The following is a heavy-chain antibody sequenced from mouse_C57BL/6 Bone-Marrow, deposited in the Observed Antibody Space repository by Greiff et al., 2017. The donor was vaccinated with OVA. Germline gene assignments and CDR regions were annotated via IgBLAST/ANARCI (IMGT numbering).Heavy chain of an antibody. CDR3: ARHGDYSSFFDY. V-gene: IGHV5-6*01. J-gene: IGHJ2*01. Sequence: EVNVVESGGDLVKPGGSLKLSCAASGFTFSSYGMSWVRQTPDKRLEWVATISSGGSYTSYPDSVKGRFTISRDNAKNTLYLQMSSLKSEDTAMYDCARHGDYSSFFDYWGQGTTLTGSS. D-gene: IGHD1-1*01. CDR2: ISSGGSYT. CDR1: GFTFSSYG.